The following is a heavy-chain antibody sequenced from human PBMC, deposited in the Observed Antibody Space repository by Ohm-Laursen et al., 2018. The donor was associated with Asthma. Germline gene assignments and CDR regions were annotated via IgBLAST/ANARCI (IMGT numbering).Heavy chain of an antibody. CDR3: ARARTQNWNYRFFDL. CDR1: GGSVSSGSYY. D-gene: IGHD1-1*01. J-gene: IGHJ2*01. V-gene: IGHV4-61*01. CDR2: IYYSGSS. Sequence: SDTLSLTCTVSGGSVSSGSYYWTWIRQPPGKGLEWIGYIYYSGSSNYNPSLKSRVTISVDTSTNKFSLKLISVAAADTAVYYCARARTQNWNYRFFDLWGRGTLVTVSS.